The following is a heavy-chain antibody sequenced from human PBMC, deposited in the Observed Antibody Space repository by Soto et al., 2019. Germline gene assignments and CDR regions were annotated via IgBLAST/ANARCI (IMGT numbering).Heavy chain of an antibody. V-gene: IGHV1-3*01. CDR1: GYTFTSYA. Sequence: ASVKVSCKASGYTFTSYAMHWVRQAPGQRLEWMGWINAGNGNTKYSQKFQGRVTITRDTSASTAYMELSSLRSEDTAVYYCARDDICSSTSCYLENWFDPWGQGTLVTAPQ. J-gene: IGHJ5*02. CDR3: ARDDICSSTSCYLENWFDP. CDR2: INAGNGNT. D-gene: IGHD2-2*01.